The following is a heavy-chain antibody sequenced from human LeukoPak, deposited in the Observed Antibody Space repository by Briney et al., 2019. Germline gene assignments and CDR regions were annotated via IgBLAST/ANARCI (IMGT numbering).Heavy chain of an antibody. D-gene: IGHD2-15*01. CDR1: GFTFSTYA. Sequence: GGSLRLSCAASGFTFSTYAMHWVRQAPGKGLEWVSSISRSGSTKYYADSVKGRFTISRDNAKNSLFLQMNSLRAEDTAVYYCARVLRYCSGGNCYSGGLGYMDVWGKGTTVTISS. V-gene: IGHV3-48*04. CDR3: ARVLRYCSGGNCYSGGLGYMDV. CDR2: ISRSGSTK. J-gene: IGHJ6*03.